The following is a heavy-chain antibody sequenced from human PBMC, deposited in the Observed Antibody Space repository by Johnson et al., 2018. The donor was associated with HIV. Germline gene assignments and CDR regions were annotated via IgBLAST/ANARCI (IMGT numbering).Heavy chain of an antibody. D-gene: IGHD3-16*01. V-gene: IGHV3-30*03. Sequence: QVQLVESGGGVVQPGRSLRVSCGTSGFTFSSYDMHWVRQAPGKGLEWVAVISYDGSHKYYADSLRGRFTISRDNSKNTLYLQMNSLRAEDTAVYYCARERRPWGPDAFDIWGQGTMVTVSS. J-gene: IGHJ3*02. CDR3: ARERRPWGPDAFDI. CDR2: ISYDGSHK. CDR1: GFTFSSYD.